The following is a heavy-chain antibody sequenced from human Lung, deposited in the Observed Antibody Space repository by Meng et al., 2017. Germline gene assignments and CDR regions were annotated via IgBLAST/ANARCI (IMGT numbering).Heavy chain of an antibody. CDR3: ARGPTTMAHDFDY. J-gene: IGHJ4*02. CDR1: VGYFSDFY. V-gene: IGHV4-34*01. Sequence: QGQLNQWGAGLLKASETLSLHSVVSVGYFSDFYWSWIRQPPGKGIEWIGEINHSGSTNYNPSLESRATISVDTSQNNLSLKLSSVTAADSAVYYCARGPTTMAHDFDYWGQGTLVTVSS. CDR2: INHSGST. D-gene: IGHD4-11*01.